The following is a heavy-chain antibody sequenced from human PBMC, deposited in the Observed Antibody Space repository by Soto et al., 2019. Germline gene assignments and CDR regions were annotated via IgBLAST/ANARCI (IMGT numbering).Heavy chain of an antibody. Sequence: SVKVSCKASGFTFTSSAMQWVRQARGQRLEWIGWIVVGSGNTNYAQKFQERVTITRDMSTSTAYMELSSLRSEDTAVYYCAATYGDYVAPNWFDPWGQGTLVTVSS. CDR1: GFTFTSSA. V-gene: IGHV1-58*02. D-gene: IGHD4-17*01. CDR3: AATYGDYVAPNWFDP. J-gene: IGHJ5*02. CDR2: IVVGSGNT.